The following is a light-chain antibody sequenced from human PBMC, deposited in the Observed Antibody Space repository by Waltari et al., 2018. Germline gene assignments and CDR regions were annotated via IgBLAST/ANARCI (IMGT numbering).Light chain of an antibody. CDR2: DVS. CDR1: SGDVGGYNY. V-gene: IGLV2-14*01. Sequence: QSALTQPASVPGSPGQSITIPCTGTSGDVGGYNYVSWFQQHPGKAPKLMIYDVSNRPSGVSNRFSASKSGNTASLTISGLRAEDEADYYCSSYTTTITVFGGGTKLTVL. CDR3: SSYTTTITV. J-gene: IGLJ3*02.